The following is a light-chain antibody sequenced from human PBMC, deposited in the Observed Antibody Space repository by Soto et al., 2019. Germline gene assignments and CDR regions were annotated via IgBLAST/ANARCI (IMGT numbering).Light chain of an antibody. Sequence: DTVLTQSPATLSLSPGETATLSCRASQSVRSHLAWYQQRPGQPPRLLIYDASYRATGVPLRFSGSGSGTEFTLTISSLEAGDSAIYYCQQRSYWPPITFGQGTRLEIK. V-gene: IGKV3-11*01. J-gene: IGKJ5*01. CDR2: DAS. CDR1: QSVRSH. CDR3: QQRSYWPPIT.